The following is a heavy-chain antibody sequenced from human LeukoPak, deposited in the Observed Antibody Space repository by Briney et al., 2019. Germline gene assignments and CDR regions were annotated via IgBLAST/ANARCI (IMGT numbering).Heavy chain of an antibody. CDR1: GFTFDDYS. CDR3: AKDRTYSAYAALDY. V-gene: IGHV3-9*01. Sequence: GGSLRLSCAASGFTFDDYSMPWVRQAPGKGLEWVSGISWNSGSAGYADSVKGRFTISRDSAKNSLYLQMNSLRTEDTALYYCAKDRTYSAYAALDYWGQGTLVTVSS. J-gene: IGHJ4*02. D-gene: IGHD5-12*01. CDR2: ISWNSGSA.